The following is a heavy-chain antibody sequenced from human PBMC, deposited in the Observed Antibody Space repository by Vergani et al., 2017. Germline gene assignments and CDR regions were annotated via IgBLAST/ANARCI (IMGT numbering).Heavy chain of an antibody. CDR3: ARDGYYYGSGSYYTRTDAFDI. CDR1: GGSVSSGSYY. J-gene: IGHJ3*02. CDR2: IYYSGST. Sequence: QVQLQESGPGLVKPSETLSLTCTVSGGSVSSGSYYWSWIRQPPGKGLEWIGYIYYSGSTNYNPSLKSRVTISVDTSKNQFSLNLSSVTAADTAVYYCARDGYYYGSGSYYTRTDAFDIWGQGTMVTVSS. D-gene: IGHD3-10*01. V-gene: IGHV4-61*01.